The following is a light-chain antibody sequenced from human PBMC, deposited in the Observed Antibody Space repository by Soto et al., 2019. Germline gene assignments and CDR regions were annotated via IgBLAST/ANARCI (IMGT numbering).Light chain of an antibody. V-gene: IGLV6-57*02. CDR1: SGSIASNY. Sequence: NFMLTQPHSVSESPGKTVTISCTGSSGSIASNYVQWYQQRPGSAPTTVIYKDNQRPSGVPDRFSGSIDSSSNSASLTISGLKTEDEADYYCQSPFGGGTKLTVL. J-gene: IGLJ2*01. CDR2: KDN. CDR3: QSP.